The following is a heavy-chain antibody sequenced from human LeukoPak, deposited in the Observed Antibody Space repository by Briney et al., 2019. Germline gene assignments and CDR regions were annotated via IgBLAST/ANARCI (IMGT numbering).Heavy chain of an antibody. V-gene: IGHV1-8*01. CDR1: GYTFTSFD. D-gene: IGHD4-17*01. Sequence: GASVKVSCKASGYTFTSFDINWVRQATGQGLEWMGWMNPNSGNTGYAQKFQGRVTMTRNISITTAYMELSSLRSEDTAVYYCARGNKDYGDYARGLSDYWGQGTLVTVSS. CDR2: MNPNSGNT. J-gene: IGHJ4*02. CDR3: ARGNKDYGDYARGLSDY.